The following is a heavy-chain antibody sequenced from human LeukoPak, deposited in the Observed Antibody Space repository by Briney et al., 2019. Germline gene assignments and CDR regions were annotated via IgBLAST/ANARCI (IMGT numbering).Heavy chain of an antibody. Sequence: SETLSLTCAVYGGSFSGYYWSWIRQPPGKGLEWIGEINHSGSTNYNPSLKSRVTISVDTSKNQFSLKLSSVTAADTAVYYCARDYVRAHYYGSGSLNPWGQGTLVTVSS. CDR1: GGSFSGYY. CDR2: INHSGST. D-gene: IGHD3-10*01. V-gene: IGHV4-34*01. CDR3: ARDYVRAHYYGSGSLNP. J-gene: IGHJ5*02.